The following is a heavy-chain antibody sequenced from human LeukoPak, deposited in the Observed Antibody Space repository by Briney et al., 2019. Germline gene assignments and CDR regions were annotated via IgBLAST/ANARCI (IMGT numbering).Heavy chain of an antibody. CDR3: ARQYYDNTGYYYFDY. CDR2: MYYSGST. Sequence: SETLSLTCTVSGGAIIGSSYYWGWIRQPPGKGLDWIGSMYYSGSTYYNPSLKSRVTISADTSRNQFTLKLSSVTAADAAVYYCARQYYDNTGYYYFDYWGQGTLVAVSS. D-gene: IGHD3-22*01. CDR1: GGAIIGSSYY. V-gene: IGHV4-39*01. J-gene: IGHJ4*02.